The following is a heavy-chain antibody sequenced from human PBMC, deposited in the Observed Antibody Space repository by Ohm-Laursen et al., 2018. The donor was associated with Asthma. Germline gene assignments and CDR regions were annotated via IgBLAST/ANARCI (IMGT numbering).Heavy chain of an antibody. V-gene: IGHV4-31*03. CDR2: IYYSGST. CDR3: ARVRITMVRGHNWFDP. CDR1: GGSISSGGYY. Sequence: SQTLSLTCTVSGGSISSGGYYWSWIRQHPGKGLEWIGYIYYSGSTYYNPSLKSRVTISVDTSKNQFSLKLSSVTAADTAVYYCARVRITMVRGHNWFDPWGQGTLVTVSS. J-gene: IGHJ5*02. D-gene: IGHD3-10*01.